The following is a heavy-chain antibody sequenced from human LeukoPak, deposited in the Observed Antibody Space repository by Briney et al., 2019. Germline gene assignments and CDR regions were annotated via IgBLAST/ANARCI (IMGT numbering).Heavy chain of an antibody. J-gene: IGHJ5*02. D-gene: IGHD4-17*01. V-gene: IGHV4-59*01. CDR1: GGSISSYY. CDR2: IYYSGST. CDR3: ARGDYGDYAFWFDP. Sequence: SETLSLTCTVSGGSISSYYWSWIRQPPGKGLEWIGYIYYSGSTNYNPSLKSRVTISVDTSKNQFSLKLSSVTAADTAVYYCARGDYGDYAFWFDPWGQGTLVTVSS.